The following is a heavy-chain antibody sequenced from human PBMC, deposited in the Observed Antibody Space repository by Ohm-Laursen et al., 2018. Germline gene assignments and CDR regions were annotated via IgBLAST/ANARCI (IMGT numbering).Heavy chain of an antibody. CDR1: GYTFTSYD. J-gene: IGHJ6*02. Sequence: VASVKVSCKASGYTFTSYDINWVRQATGQGLEWMGWMNPNSGNTGYAQKFQGRVTTTRNTSISTAYMELSSLRSEDTAVYYCASSVVLYYYYGMDVWGQGTTVTVSS. D-gene: IGHD4-23*01. CDR2: MNPNSGNT. CDR3: ASSVVLYYYYGMDV. V-gene: IGHV1-8*01.